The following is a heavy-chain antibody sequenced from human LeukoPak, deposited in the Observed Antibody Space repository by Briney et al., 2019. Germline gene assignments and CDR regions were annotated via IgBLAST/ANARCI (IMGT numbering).Heavy chain of an antibody. V-gene: IGHV3-23*01. CDR3: ATQYDFWSGYKDY. Sequence: GGSLRLSCAASGFTISSYAMSWVRQAPGKGLEWVSAISGSGGSTYYADSVKGRFTISRDNSKNTLYLQMNSLRAEDTAVYYCATQYDFWSGYKDYWGQGTLVTVSS. D-gene: IGHD3-3*01. CDR2: ISGSGGST. J-gene: IGHJ4*02. CDR1: GFTISSYA.